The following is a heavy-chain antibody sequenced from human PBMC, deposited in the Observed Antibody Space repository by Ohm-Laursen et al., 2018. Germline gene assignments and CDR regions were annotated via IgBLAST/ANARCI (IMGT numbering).Heavy chain of an antibody. D-gene: IGHD3-22*01. CDR1: GFTFSNGR. CDR3: TTIVVTTTPRVDS. V-gene: IGHV3-15*01. CDR2: ISPKTEGGTA. J-gene: IGHJ4*02. Sequence: GSLRLSCAASGFTFSNGRMNWVRQAPGKGLEWVGRISPKTEGGTAEYAAPVKGRFTISRDDSKNTVHLQMSSLKTEDSALYYCTTIVVTTTPRVDSWGQGTLVTVSS.